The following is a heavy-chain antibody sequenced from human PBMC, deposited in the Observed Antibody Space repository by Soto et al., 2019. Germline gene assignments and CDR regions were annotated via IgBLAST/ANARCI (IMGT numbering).Heavy chain of an antibody. CDR2: ISAYNGNT. Sequence: ASVKVSCKASGYTFTSYGISWVRQAPGQGLEWMGWISAYNGNTNYAQKLQGRVTMTTDTSTSTAYMELRSLRSDDTAVYYCARDPWLQLWLRFTDYYGMDVWGHGTTVTVSS. D-gene: IGHD5-18*01. CDR3: ARDPWLQLWLRFTDYYGMDV. V-gene: IGHV1-18*04. CDR1: GYTFTSYG. J-gene: IGHJ6*02.